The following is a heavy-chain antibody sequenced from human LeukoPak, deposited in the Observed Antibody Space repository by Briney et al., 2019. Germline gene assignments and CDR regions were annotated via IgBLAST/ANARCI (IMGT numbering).Heavy chain of an antibody. V-gene: IGHV1-8*01. CDR3: ARGANGEVDY. CDR1: GYIFTSYY. CDR2: MNPNSGNT. D-gene: IGHD4-17*01. J-gene: IGHJ4*02. Sequence: GASVKVSCKASGYIFTSYYIHWVRQATGQGLEWMGWMNPNSGNTGYAQKFQGRATITRNTSISTAYMELSSLRSEDTAVYYCARGANGEVDYWGQGTLVTVSS.